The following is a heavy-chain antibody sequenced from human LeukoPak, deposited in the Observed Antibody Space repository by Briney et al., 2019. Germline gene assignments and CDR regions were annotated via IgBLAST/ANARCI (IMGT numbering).Heavy chain of an antibody. CDR2: INHSGST. CDR1: GGSFSGYY. Sequence: SETLSLTCAVYGGSFSGYYWSWIRQPPGKGLEWIGEINHSGSTNYNPSLKSRVTISVDTSKNQFSLKLSPVTAADTAVYYCARPPSPRYYYGSGSRTPLGAFDIWGQGTMVTVSS. J-gene: IGHJ3*02. CDR3: ARPPSPRYYYGSGSRTPLGAFDI. D-gene: IGHD3-10*01. V-gene: IGHV4-34*01.